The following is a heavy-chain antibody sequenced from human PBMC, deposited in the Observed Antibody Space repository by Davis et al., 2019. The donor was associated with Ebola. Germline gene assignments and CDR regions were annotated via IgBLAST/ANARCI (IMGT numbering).Heavy chain of an antibody. J-gene: IGHJ4*02. CDR2: IYWNDDK. D-gene: IGHD4-17*01. CDR1: GFSLSTGGVG. V-gene: IGHV2-5*01. CDR3: AHRRHDYGDARGPFDY. Sequence: SGPTLVQPTQTLTLTCTFSGFSLSTGGVGVGWIRQPPGKDLEWLALIYWNDDKRYSPSLKSRLTITKDTSKNQVVLTMTNMDPVDTATYYCAHRRHDYGDARGPFDYWGQGTLVTVSS.